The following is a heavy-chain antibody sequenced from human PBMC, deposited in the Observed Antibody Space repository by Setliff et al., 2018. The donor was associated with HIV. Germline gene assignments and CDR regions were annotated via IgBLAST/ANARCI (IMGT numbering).Heavy chain of an antibody. J-gene: IGHJ4*01. V-gene: IGHV4-39*07. CDR2: IFYSGHT. CDR3: ARGALLAVFDFDH. Sequence: LSLPCTVSVGSLRSSSYYWGWIRQPPGKGLGWIGNIFYSGHTFYNPSLKSRVTISVDTSKNQFSLKLSGLRSDDTAVYFCARGALLAVFDFDHWGHGTLVTVSS. D-gene: IGHD3-10*01. CDR1: VGSLRSSSYY.